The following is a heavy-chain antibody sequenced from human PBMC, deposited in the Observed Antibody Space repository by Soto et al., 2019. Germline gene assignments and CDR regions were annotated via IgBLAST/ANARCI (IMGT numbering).Heavy chain of an antibody. CDR1: GFTFSDHY. CDR2: IYYSGST. J-gene: IGHJ5*01. CDR3: ARDRIDGYNSGYDF. D-gene: IGHD5-12*01. Sequence: GSLRLSCVASGFTFSDHYMTWIRQPPGKGLEWIGYIYYSGSTNYNPSLKSRVTIPVDTSKNQFSLKLSSVTAADTAVYYCARDRIDGYNSGYDFWGHGTLVTVSS. V-gene: IGHV4-59*11.